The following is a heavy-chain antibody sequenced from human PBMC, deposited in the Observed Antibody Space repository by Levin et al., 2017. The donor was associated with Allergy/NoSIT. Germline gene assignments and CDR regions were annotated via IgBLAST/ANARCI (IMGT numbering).Heavy chain of an antibody. CDR1: GGSFSGYY. J-gene: IGHJ4*02. CDR3: ARRRGAPGYSSGWYIGYYYFDY. Sequence: SETLSLTCAVYGGSFSGYYWSWIRQPPGKGLEWIGEINHSGSTNYNPSLKSRVTISVDTSKNQFSLKLSSVTAADTAVYYCARRRGAPGYSSGWYIGYYYFDYWGQGTLVTVSS. D-gene: IGHD6-19*01. V-gene: IGHV4-34*01. CDR2: INHSGST.